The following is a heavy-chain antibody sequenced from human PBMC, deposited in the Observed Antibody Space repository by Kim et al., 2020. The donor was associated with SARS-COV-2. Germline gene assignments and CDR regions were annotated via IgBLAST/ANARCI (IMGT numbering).Heavy chain of an antibody. V-gene: IGHV3-66*02. CDR3: ARDYWYDSSGYYYFDY. CDR2: IYSGGST. D-gene: IGHD3-22*01. J-gene: IGHJ4*02. CDR1: GFTVSSNY. Sequence: GGSLRLSCAASGFTVSSNYMSWVRQAPGKGLEWVSVIYSGGSTYYADSVKGRFTISRDNSKNTLYLQMNSLRAEDTAVYYCARDYWYDSSGYYYFDYWGQGTLVTVSS.